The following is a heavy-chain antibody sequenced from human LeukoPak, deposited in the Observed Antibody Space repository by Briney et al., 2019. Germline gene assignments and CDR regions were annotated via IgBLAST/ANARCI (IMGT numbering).Heavy chain of an antibody. CDR1: GGTFSSYA. Sequence: ASVKVSCKASGGTFSSYAISWVRQAPGQGLEWMGGIIPIFGTANYAQKFQGRVTITAAESTSTAYMELSSLRSEDTAVYYCASSGHLGYCSSTSCYTDYWGQGTLVTVSS. V-gene: IGHV1-69*13. CDR2: IIPIFGTA. CDR3: ASSGHLGYCSSTSCYTDY. D-gene: IGHD2-2*02. J-gene: IGHJ4*02.